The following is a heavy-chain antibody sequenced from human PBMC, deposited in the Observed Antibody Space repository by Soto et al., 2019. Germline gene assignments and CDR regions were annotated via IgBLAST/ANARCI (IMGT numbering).Heavy chain of an antibody. CDR1: GFTFSNAW. V-gene: IGHV3-15*07. CDR2: IKSKTDGGTT. Sequence: TGGSLRVSCAASGFTFSNAWMNWVRQAPGKGLEWVGRIKSKTDGGTTDYAAPVKGRFTISRDDSKNTLYLQMNSLKTEDTAVYYCVTYYDILTGPRDAFDIWGQGTMVTVSS. J-gene: IGHJ3*02. CDR3: VTYYDILTGPRDAFDI. D-gene: IGHD3-9*01.